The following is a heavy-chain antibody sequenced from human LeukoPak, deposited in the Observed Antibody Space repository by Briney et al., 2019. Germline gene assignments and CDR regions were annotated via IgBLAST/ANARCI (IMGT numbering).Heavy chain of an antibody. CDR3: AKTGTPWYYFDY. CDR2: ISGSGGST. Sequence: GGSLRLSCAVSGVTFSSYAMSWVRQAPGKGLEWVSAISGSGGSTYYADSVKGRFTISRDNSKNTLYLQMNSLRAEDTAVYYCAKTGTPWYYFDYWGQGTLVTVSS. CDR1: GVTFSSYA. J-gene: IGHJ4*02. D-gene: IGHD6-13*01. V-gene: IGHV3-23*01.